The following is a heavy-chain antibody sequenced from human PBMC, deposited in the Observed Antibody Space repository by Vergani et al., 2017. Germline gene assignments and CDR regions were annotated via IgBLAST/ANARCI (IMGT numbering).Heavy chain of an antibody. CDR3: ARDREWLVPMTFDY. V-gene: IGHV1-46*01. Sequence: QVQLVQSGAEVKKPGASVKVSCKASGYPFTSYYMPWVRQAPGPGLEWMGIINPSGGSTSYDQKFQGRVTMTRDTSTSTVYMELSSLRSEDTAVYYCARDREWLVPMTFDYWGQGTLVTVSS. J-gene: IGHJ4*02. CDR1: GYPFTSYY. CDR2: INPSGGST. D-gene: IGHD6-19*01.